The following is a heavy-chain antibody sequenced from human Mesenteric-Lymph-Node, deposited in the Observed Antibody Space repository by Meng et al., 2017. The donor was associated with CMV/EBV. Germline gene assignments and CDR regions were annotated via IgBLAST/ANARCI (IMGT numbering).Heavy chain of an antibody. CDR1: GYTFTGYY. J-gene: IGHJ4*02. D-gene: IGHD3-9*01. Sequence: SGYTFTGYYMHWVRQAPGQGLEWMGRINPNSGGTNYAQKFQGRVTMTRDTSISTAYMELSRLRSEDTAVYYCARAGILTGYSPSTFDYWGQGTLVTVSS. CDR3: ARAGILTGYSPSTFDY. V-gene: IGHV1-2*06. CDR2: INPNSGGT.